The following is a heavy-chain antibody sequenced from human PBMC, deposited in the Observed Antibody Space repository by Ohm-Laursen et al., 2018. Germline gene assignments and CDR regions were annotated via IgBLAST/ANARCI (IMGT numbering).Heavy chain of an antibody. CDR1: GYTFTGYY. J-gene: IGHJ4*02. CDR3: ARAKMIPVGLDY. Sequence: SVKVSCKASGYTFTGYYMHWVRQVPGQGLEWMGWINPNSGGTNYAQKFQGRVTMTRDTSISTAYMELSRLRSDDTAVYYCARAKMIPVGLDYWGQGTLVTVSS. V-gene: IGHV1-2*02. CDR2: INPNSGGT. D-gene: IGHD3-16*01.